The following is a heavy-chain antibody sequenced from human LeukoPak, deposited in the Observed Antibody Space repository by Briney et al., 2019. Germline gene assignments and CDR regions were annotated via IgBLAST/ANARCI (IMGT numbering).Heavy chain of an antibody. CDR2: ISNGGGSA. D-gene: IGHD1-26*01. CDR1: GFTFSSYP. Sequence: GGSLRLSCAASGFTFSSYPMSWVRQAPGKGLQWVSAISNGGGSAYYADSVKGRITISRDNSKNTLYLQMNSLVAEDTAVYFCARDGGTLGPYDHWGQGTLVTVSS. CDR3: ARDGGTLGPYDH. J-gene: IGHJ4*02. V-gene: IGHV3-23*01.